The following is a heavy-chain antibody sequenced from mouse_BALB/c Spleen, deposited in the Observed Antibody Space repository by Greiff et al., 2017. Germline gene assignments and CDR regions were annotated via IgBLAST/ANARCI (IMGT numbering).Heavy chain of an antibody. CDR1: GFNIKDTY. CDR3: ARGYGSSYRFAY. Sequence: VQLKESGAELVKPGASVKLSCTASGFNIKDTYMHWVKQRPEQGLEWIGRIDPANGNTKYDPKFQGKATITADTSSNTAYLQLSSLTSEDTAVYYCARGYGSSYRFAYWGQGTLVTVSA. CDR2: IDPANGNT. J-gene: IGHJ3*01. D-gene: IGHD1-1*01. V-gene: IGHV14-3*02.